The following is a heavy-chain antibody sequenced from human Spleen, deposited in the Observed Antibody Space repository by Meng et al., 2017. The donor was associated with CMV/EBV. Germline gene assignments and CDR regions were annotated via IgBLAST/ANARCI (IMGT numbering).Heavy chain of an antibody. CDR3: ARVHIGIAATGLLDY. D-gene: IGHD6-13*01. V-gene: IGHV3-21*01. Sequence: SGITFSSYSMNWVRQAPGKGLEWVSSISSGGSYIYYADSVKGRFTISRDNAKNSLYLQMNSLRAEDTAVYYCARVHIGIAATGLLDYWGQGTLVTVSS. J-gene: IGHJ4*02. CDR2: ISSGGSYI. CDR1: GITFSSYS.